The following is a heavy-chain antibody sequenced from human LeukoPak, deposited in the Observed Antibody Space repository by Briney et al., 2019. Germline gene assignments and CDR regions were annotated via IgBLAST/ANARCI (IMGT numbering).Heavy chain of an antibody. V-gene: IGHV3-30*18. CDR2: ISYDGSNK. CDR1: GFTFSSYG. Sequence: QSGGSLRLSCAASGFTFSSYGMHWVRQAPGKGLEWVAVISYDGSNKYYADSVKGRFTISRDNSKNTLYLQMNSLRAEDTAVYYCAKAPSITHWGQGTLVTVSS. D-gene: IGHD1-20*01. CDR3: AKAPSITH. J-gene: IGHJ4*02.